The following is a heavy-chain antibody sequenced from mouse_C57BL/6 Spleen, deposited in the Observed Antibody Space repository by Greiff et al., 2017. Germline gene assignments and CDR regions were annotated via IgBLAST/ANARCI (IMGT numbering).Heavy chain of an antibody. J-gene: IGHJ4*01. V-gene: IGHV1-82*01. Sequence: VKLQESGPELVKPGASVKISCKASGYAFSSSWMNWVKQRPGKGLEWIGRIYPGDGDTNYNGKFKGKATLTADKSSSTAYMQLSSLTSEDSAVYFCAREDWDLYAMDYWGQGTSVTVSS. CDR3: AREDWDLYAMDY. CDR2: IYPGDGDT. CDR1: GYAFSSSW. D-gene: IGHD4-1*01.